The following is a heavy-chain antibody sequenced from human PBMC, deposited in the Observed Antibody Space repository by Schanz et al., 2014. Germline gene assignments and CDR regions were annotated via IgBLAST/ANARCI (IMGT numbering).Heavy chain of an antibody. CDR1: GFTFSTHA. CDR2: VSRSTPDI. D-gene: IGHD3-22*01. J-gene: IGHJ4*02. Sequence: EVQLVESGGGVVQPGRSLRLSCAASGFTFSTHAMNWVRQAPGKGLEWVSYVSRSTPDIYYADSVKGRFTISRDNSKNTLFLQMNSLRVEDSAIYYCAKDISDTSGKDDYWGQGTLVTVSS. CDR3: AKDISDTSGKDDY. V-gene: IGHV3-21*04.